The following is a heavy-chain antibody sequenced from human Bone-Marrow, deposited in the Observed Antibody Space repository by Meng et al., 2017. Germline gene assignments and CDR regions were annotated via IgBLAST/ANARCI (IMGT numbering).Heavy chain of an antibody. CDR2: INPNSGGT. Sequence: ASVKVSCKASGYTFTGYYMHWVRQAPGQGLEWMGRINPNSGGTNYAQKFQGRVTMTRDTSISTAYMELSRLRSDDTAVYYCARFPYRGIAVAGPLDAFAIWGQGTMVTVSS. CDR3: ARFPYRGIAVAGPLDAFAI. D-gene: IGHD6-19*01. J-gene: IGHJ3*02. V-gene: IGHV1-2*06. CDR1: GYTFTGYY.